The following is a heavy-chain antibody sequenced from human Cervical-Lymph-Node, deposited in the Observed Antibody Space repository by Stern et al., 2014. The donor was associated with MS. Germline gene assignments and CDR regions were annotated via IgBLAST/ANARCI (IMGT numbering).Heavy chain of an antibody. CDR1: GYSFPAYW. V-gene: IGHV5-51*01. J-gene: IGHJ6*02. CDR3: ARQEGSRHYGLDV. D-gene: IGHD6-6*01. Sequence: EVQLVQSGAAVKKSGESLKISCKGSGYSFPAYWIAWVRQMPGKGLEWMGIIYTGDSDIRYSPAFQGQVTISDDKATRTDYLQWSSLKASDTAMYYCARQEGSRHYGLDVWGQGTTVTVSS. CDR2: IYTGDSDI.